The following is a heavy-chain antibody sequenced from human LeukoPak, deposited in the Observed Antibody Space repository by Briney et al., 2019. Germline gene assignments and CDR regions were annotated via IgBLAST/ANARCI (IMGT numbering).Heavy chain of an antibody. CDR1: GFTFSRYW. Sequence: QTGGSLGLSCAASGFTFSRYWMHWVRQAPGKGLVWVSRINSEGSSTSYADSVKGRFTISRDNAKNTLYLQMNSLRAEDTAVYYCASRDQSCSGDTCYPIDYWGQGTLVTVSS. CDR3: ASRDQSCSGDTCYPIDY. D-gene: IGHD2-15*01. CDR2: INSEGSST. V-gene: IGHV3-74*01. J-gene: IGHJ4*02.